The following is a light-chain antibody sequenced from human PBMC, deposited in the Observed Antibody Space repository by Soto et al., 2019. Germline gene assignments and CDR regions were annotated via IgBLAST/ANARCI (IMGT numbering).Light chain of an antibody. CDR1: QSVSSN. CDR3: QQSYSPPRT. J-gene: IGKJ2*01. V-gene: IGKV3-15*01. Sequence: EIVMTQSPATLSVSPGERATLSCRASQSVSSNLAWYQQKPGQAPRLLIYGASTRATGIPARFSGSGSGTEFTLTISSLQSEDFATYYCQQSYSPPRTFGQGTKLEIK. CDR2: GAS.